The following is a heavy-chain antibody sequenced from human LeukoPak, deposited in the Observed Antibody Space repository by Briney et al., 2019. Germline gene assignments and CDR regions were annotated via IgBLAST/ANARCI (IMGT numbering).Heavy chain of an antibody. CDR1: GYTFTGYY. CDR3: AVGAFAFDI. CDR2: INPSGGST. Sequence: GASVKVSCKASGYTFTGYYMHWVRRAPGQGLEWVGIINPSGGSTSYAQKFQGRVTMTRDTSTSTVYMELSSLRSEDTAVYYCAVGAFAFDIWGQGTMVTVSS. D-gene: IGHD1-26*01. J-gene: IGHJ3*02. V-gene: IGHV1-46*01.